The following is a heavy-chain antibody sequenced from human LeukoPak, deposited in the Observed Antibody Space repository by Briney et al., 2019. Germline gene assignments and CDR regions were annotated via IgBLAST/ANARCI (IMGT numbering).Heavy chain of an antibody. Sequence: SVKVSCKASGGTFSSYAISWVRQAPGQGLEWMGGIIPIFGTANYAQKFQGRVTITADKSTSTAYMELSSLRSEDTAVYYCASEDQNNYYMDVWGKGTTVTVSS. J-gene: IGHJ6*03. CDR2: IIPIFGTA. CDR1: GGTFSSYA. CDR3: ASEDQNNYYMDV. V-gene: IGHV1-69*06.